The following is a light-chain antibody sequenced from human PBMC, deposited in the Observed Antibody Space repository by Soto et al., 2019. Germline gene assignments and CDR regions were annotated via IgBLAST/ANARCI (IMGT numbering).Light chain of an antibody. Sequence: QPVLTQSPSASASLGASVKLTCTLSSGHSNYAIAWHQQQSEKGPRYLMKLNSDGSHSKGDGIPDRCSGSSSGAERYLTISSIQSKDEADYNCQTWGSGIVVFGGGTKLTVL. CDR3: QTWGSGIVV. CDR2: LNSDGSH. J-gene: IGLJ2*01. V-gene: IGLV4-69*01. CDR1: SGHSNYA.